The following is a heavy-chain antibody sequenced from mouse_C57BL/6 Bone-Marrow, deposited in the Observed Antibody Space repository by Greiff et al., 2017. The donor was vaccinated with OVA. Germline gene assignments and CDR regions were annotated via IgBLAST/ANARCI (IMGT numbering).Heavy chain of an antibody. Sequence: EVKLQESGGGLVKPGGSLKLSCAASGFAFSDYGMHWVRQAPEKGLEWVAYISSGSSTIYYADTVKGRFTISRDNTKNTLFLQRTSQRSEDTAMYCCARINYWYFDVGDTGTAVTVTS. V-gene: IGHV5-17*01. CDR1: GFAFSDYG. CDR2: ISSGSSTI. CDR3: ARINYWYFDV. J-gene: IGHJ1*03.